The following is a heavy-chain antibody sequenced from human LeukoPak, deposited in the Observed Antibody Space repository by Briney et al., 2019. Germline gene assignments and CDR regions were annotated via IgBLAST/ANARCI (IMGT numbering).Heavy chain of an antibody. CDR2: INPSGSGS. D-gene: IGHD1-26*01. Sequence: GASVKVSCKASGYTFTGYYMHWVRQAPGQGLEWMGIINPSGSGSRNAQKFQGRVTMTSDTSTSTVYMELSSLRPEDTAVYYCAKDGGSYSADYWGQGTLVTVSS. J-gene: IGHJ4*02. CDR1: GYTFTGYY. V-gene: IGHV1-46*01. CDR3: AKDGGSYSADY.